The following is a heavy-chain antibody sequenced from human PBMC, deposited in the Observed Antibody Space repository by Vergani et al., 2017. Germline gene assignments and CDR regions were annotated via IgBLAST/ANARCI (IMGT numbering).Heavy chain of an antibody. V-gene: IGHV1-69*01. CDR3: ARAAYCGGDCYPAYYYYYYMDV. D-gene: IGHD2-21*01. CDR2: IIPIFGTA. J-gene: IGHJ6*03. CDR1: GGTFSSYA. Sequence: QVQLVQSGAEVKKPGSSVKVSCKASGGTFSSYAISWVRQAPGQGLEWMGGIIPIFGTANYAQKFQGRVTITADESTSTAYMELSSLSSEDTAVYYCARAAYCGGDCYPAYYYYYYMDVWGKGTTVTVSS.